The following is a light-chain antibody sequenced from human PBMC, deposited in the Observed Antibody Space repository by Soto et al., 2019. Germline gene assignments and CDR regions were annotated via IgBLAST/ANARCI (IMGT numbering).Light chain of an antibody. Sequence: EIVMTQSPATLSVSPGERATLSCRASQSVSSNLAWYQQKPGQSPRLLIYGASTRATGIPALFSGSGFGTAFALTISSLQSEDVSLYYCQQYNNGSPYSFGQGTKLEI. CDR3: QQYNNGSPYS. CDR1: QSVSSN. V-gene: IGKV3-15*01. J-gene: IGKJ2*01. CDR2: GAS.